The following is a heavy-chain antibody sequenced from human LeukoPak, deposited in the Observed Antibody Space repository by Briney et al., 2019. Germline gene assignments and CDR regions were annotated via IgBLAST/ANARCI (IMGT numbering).Heavy chain of an antibody. CDR3: ARIGRYSGYDSAFDI. J-gene: IGHJ3*02. V-gene: IGHV4-59*01. Sequence: PSETLSLTCTVSGGSISSYYWSWIRQPPGKGLEWIGYIYYSGSTNYNPSLKSRVTISVDTSKNQFSLKLSSVTAADTAVYYCARIGRYSGYDSAFDIWGQGTMVTVSS. CDR1: GGSISSYY. D-gene: IGHD5-12*01. CDR2: IYYSGST.